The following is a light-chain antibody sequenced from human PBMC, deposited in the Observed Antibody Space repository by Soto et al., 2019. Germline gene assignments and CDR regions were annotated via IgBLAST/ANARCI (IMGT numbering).Light chain of an antibody. CDR1: NSGGKS. J-gene: IGLJ2*01. V-gene: IGLV3-21*02. CDR3: QVWDSSREHVV. CDR2: DDS. Sequence: SYELTQPPSVSVAPGQTARITCGGNNSGGKSVHWYQQKPGQAPALVVYDDSDRPSGIPERISGSNSGNTATLTISRVEVGDEADYYCQVWDSSREHVVFGGGTKVTVL.